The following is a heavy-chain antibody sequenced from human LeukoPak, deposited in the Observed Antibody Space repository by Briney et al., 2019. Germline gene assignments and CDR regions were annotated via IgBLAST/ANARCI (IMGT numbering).Heavy chain of an antibody. CDR3: ARGITMIVGPRRERNRFDI. CDR1: GGSISSGDYY. CDR2: INHSGST. J-gene: IGHJ3*02. Sequence: PSETLSLTCTVSGGSISSGDYYWSWIRQPPGKGLEWIGEINHSGSTNYNPSLKSRVTISVDTSKNQFSLKLSSVTAADTAVYYCARGITMIVGPRRERNRFDIWGQGTMVTVSS. D-gene: IGHD3-22*01. V-gene: IGHV4-39*07.